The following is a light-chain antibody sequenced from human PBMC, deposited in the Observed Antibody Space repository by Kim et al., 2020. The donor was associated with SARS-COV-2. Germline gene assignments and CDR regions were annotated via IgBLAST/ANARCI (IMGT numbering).Light chain of an antibody. CDR3: QQYGSSPWT. J-gene: IGKJ1*01. V-gene: IGKV3-20*01. Sequence: SSRFLAWYHQKPGQAPRLPIYGASSRATGIPDRFSGSGSGTDFTLSISRLEPEDFAVFYCQQYGSSPWTFGQGTKVDIK. CDR2: GAS. CDR1: SSRF.